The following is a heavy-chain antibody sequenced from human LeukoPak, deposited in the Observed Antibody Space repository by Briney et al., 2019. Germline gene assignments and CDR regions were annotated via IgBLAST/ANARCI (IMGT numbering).Heavy chain of an antibody. Sequence: SETLSLTCTVSGGSVSSGSYYWSWIRQPPGKGLERIGYIYYSGSTNYNPSLKSRVTISVDTSKNQFSLKLSSVTAADTAVYYCASRYNWNDGGYDYWGQGTLVTVSS. CDR2: IYYSGST. V-gene: IGHV4-61*01. CDR3: ASRYNWNDGGYDY. CDR1: GGSVSSGSYY. D-gene: IGHD1-20*01. J-gene: IGHJ4*02.